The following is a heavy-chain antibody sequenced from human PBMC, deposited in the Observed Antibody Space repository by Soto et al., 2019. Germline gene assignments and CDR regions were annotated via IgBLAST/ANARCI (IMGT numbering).Heavy chain of an antibody. Sequence: SGPTLVNPTQTLTLTCTFSGFSLSTSVVGVGWIRQPPGKALEWLALIYWDDDKRYSPSLKSRLTITKDTSKNQVVLTMTNMDPVDTATYYCTHSVQQLVSNWFVPWGQGTLVTVSS. CDR3: THSVQQLVSNWFVP. D-gene: IGHD6-6*01. V-gene: IGHV2-5*02. CDR1: GFSLSTSVVG. J-gene: IGHJ5*02. CDR2: IYWDDDK.